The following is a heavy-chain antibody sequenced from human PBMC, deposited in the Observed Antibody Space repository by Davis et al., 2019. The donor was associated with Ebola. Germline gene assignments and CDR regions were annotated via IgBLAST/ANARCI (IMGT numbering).Heavy chain of an antibody. CDR1: AFSFRVYA. V-gene: IGHV3-9*01. Sequence: GGSLRLSCARSAFSFRVYAMHWLRQAPGKGLELVPGIHWNSDSIVYADSVKGRFTISRDNAKNSLYLQMNSLRGEDTAFYYCAKGRTIPLALDFWGRGTLVTVSS. CDR2: IHWNSDSI. J-gene: IGHJ4*02. CDR3: AKGRTIPLALDF. D-gene: IGHD2-2*02.